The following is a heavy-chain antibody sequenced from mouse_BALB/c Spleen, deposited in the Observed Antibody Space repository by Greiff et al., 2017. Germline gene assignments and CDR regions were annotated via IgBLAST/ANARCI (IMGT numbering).Heavy chain of an antibody. CDR2: ISYSGST. CDR1: GYSITSDYA. Sequence: EVKLVESGPGLVKPSQSLSLTCTVTGYSITSDYAWNWIRQFPGNKLEWMGYISYSGSTSYNPSLKSRISITRDTSKNQFFLQLNSVTTEDTATYYCARGGDYDGVYYAMDYWGQGTSVTVSS. D-gene: IGHD2-4*01. J-gene: IGHJ4*01. V-gene: IGHV3-2*02. CDR3: ARGGDYDGVYYAMDY.